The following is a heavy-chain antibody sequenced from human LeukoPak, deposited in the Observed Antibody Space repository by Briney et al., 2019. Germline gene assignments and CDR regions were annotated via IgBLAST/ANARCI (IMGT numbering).Heavy chain of an antibody. V-gene: IGHV1-46*01. D-gene: IGHD6-19*01. CDR2: INPSGGST. Sequence: GASVKVSCKASGYTFTSYYMHWVRQAPGQGLEWTGIINPSGGSTSYAQKFQGRVTMTRDTSTSTVYMELSSLRSEDTAVYYCARGGDSSGWYQWGDDYWGQGTLVTVSS. CDR1: GYTFTSYY. CDR3: ARGGDSSGWYQWGDDY. J-gene: IGHJ4*02.